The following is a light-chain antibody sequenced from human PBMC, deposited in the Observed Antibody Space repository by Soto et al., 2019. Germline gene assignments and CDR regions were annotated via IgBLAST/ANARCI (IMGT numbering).Light chain of an antibody. CDR1: SSNIGSNY. CDR2: RNN. V-gene: IGLV1-47*01. J-gene: IGLJ1*01. CDR3: AAWDDSLSGYV. Sequence: QSVLTQPPSASGTPGQRVTISCSGSSSNIGSNYVYWYQQLPGTAPKLLIYRNNQRPSGVPDRFSGSKSRTSASLAISGLRSEDEADYYCAAWDDSLSGYVFGTGTKVTVL.